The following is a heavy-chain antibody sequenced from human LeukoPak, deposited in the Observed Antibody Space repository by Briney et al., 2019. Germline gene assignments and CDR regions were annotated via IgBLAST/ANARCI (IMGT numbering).Heavy chain of an antibody. CDR2: IYYSGST. Sequence: SETLSLTCTVSGGSISSGDYYWSWIRQPPGKGLEWIGYIYYSGSTYYNPSLKSRVTISVDTSKNQFSLKLSSVTAADTAVYYCARHGPNDYVWGSYQLPFDYWGQGTLVTVSS. D-gene: IGHD3-16*02. CDR3: ARHGPNDYVWGSYQLPFDY. CDR1: GGSISSGDYY. V-gene: IGHV4-30-4*01. J-gene: IGHJ4*02.